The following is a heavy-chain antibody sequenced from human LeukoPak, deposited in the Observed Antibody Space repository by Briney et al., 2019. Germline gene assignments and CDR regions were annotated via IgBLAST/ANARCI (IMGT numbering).Heavy chain of an antibody. CDR1: GFTFSSYG. CDR3: AREQSYSEEIVVVNPPFDY. Sequence: GGSLRLSCAASGFTFSSYGMNWVRQAPGKGLEWVSSISSSGTYIYFADSVKGRFTISRDNAKNSLYLQMNSLRPEDTALYYCAREQSYSEEIVVVNPPFDYWGQGTLVTFSS. V-gene: IGHV3-21*01. D-gene: IGHD2-21*01. CDR2: ISSSGTYI. J-gene: IGHJ4*02.